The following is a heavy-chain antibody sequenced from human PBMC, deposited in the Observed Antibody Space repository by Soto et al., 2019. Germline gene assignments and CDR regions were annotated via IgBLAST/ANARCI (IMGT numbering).Heavy chain of an antibody. Sequence: SETLSLTCAVYGGSFSGYYWSWIRQPPGKGLEWIEEINHSGSTNYNPSLKSRVTISVDTSKNQFSLKLSSVTAADTAVYYCARGSKRQQQLVRAAYFDYWGQGTLVTVSS. CDR3: ARGSKRQQQLVRAAYFDY. D-gene: IGHD6-13*01. V-gene: IGHV4-34*01. CDR1: GGSFSGYY. J-gene: IGHJ4*02. CDR2: INHSGST.